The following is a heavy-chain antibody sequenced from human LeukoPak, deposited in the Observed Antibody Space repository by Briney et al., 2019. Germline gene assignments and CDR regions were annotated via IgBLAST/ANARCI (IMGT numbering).Heavy chain of an antibody. J-gene: IGHJ4*02. CDR1: GFTFSDYY. D-gene: IGHD2-2*01. CDR3: ARGGDVVVPAAWFDY. CDR2: VSSSGSTI. Sequence: PGGSLRLSCAASGFTFSDYYMSWLRQAPGKGLEWVPYVSSSGSTIYYADSVKGRFTISSDNAKNTLYVQMNSLIAEDTAVYYCARGGDVVVPAAWFDYWGQGTLVTVSS. V-gene: IGHV3-11*01.